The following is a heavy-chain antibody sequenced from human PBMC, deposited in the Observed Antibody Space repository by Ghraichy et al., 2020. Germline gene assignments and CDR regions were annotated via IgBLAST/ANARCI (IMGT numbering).Heavy chain of an antibody. D-gene: IGHD3-10*01. CDR3: AKGRSGSFYSNVAN. CDR1: EFTFSSYA. J-gene: IGHJ4*02. V-gene: IGHV3-23*01. CDR2: IRESGDT. Sequence: GGSLRLSCAASEFTFSSYAMSWVRQAPGKGLEWVSSIRESGDTYYADSVKGRFTISRDNSENSLYLQMNSLRAEDTAVYYCAKGRSGSFYSNVANWGQGTLVTVSS.